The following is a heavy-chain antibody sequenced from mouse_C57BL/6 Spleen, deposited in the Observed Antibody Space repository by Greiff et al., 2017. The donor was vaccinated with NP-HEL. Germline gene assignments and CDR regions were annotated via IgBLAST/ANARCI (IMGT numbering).Heavy chain of an antibody. Sequence: VQLQQSGAELVMPGASVKLSCKASGYTFTSYWMHWVKQRPGQGLEWIGEIDPSDSYTNYNQKFKGKSTLTVDKSSSTAYMQLSSLTSEDSAVYYCARWNGNYWYVDVWGTGTTVTVSS. CDR2: IDPSDSYT. D-gene: IGHD2-1*01. J-gene: IGHJ1*03. CDR3: ARWNGNYWYVDV. V-gene: IGHV1-69*01. CDR1: GYTFTSYW.